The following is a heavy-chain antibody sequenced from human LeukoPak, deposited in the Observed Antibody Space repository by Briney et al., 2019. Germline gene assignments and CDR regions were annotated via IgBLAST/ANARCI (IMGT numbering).Heavy chain of an antibody. CDR3: ARSDTYDRALGY. D-gene: IGHD3-22*01. CDR2: IYYSGST. CDR1: GGSISSSSYY. Sequence: SETLSLTCTVSGGSISSSSYYWGWIRQPPGKGLEWIGSIYYSGSTYYNPSLKSRVTISVDTSKNQFSLKLSSVTAADTAMYYCARSDTYDRALGYWGQGTLVTVSS. V-gene: IGHV4-39*01. J-gene: IGHJ4*02.